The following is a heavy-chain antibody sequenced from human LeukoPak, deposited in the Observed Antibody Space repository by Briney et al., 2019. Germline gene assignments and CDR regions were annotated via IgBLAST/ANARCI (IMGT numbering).Heavy chain of an antibody. D-gene: IGHD2-2*01. V-gene: IGHV3-21*04. Sequence: GGSLRLSCAASGFTFSSYSMNCVRQAPGKGLEWVSSISSSSTYIYYADSVKGRFTISRDNAKNSLYLQMNSLRAEDTAVYYCAKRDCSSTSCYAPFDYWGQGTLVTVSS. J-gene: IGHJ4*02. CDR3: AKRDCSSTSCYAPFDY. CDR1: GFTFSSYS. CDR2: ISSSSTYI.